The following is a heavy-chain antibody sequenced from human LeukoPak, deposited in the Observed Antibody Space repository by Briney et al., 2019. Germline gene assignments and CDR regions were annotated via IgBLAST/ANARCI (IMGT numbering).Heavy chain of an antibody. Sequence: PSETLSLTCAVYGGSFSGYYGSWIRQPPGKGLEWIGEINHSGSTNYNPSLKSRVTISVDTSKNQFSLKLSSVTAADTAVYYCARGHAPSYPNYYYYYYMDVWGKGTTVTVSS. J-gene: IGHJ6*03. V-gene: IGHV4-34*01. D-gene: IGHD3-16*02. CDR2: INHSGST. CDR3: ARGHAPSYPNYYYYYYMDV. CDR1: GGSFSGYY.